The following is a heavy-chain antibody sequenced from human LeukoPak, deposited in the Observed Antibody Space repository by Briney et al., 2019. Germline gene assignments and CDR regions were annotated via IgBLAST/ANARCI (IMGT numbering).Heavy chain of an antibody. CDR1: GGSMTTGGHY. Sequence: SQTLSLTCIVSGGSMTTGGHYWSWIRQLPGKGLEWIACIYSTGLALENPSLKSRVSMSVDTSKSHFSLRLTSVTAADTAIYYCARRAYYDSSGYSPASGYFDLWGRGTLVTVSS. CDR2: IYSTGLA. J-gene: IGHJ2*01. CDR3: ARRAYYDSSGYSPASGYFDL. D-gene: IGHD3-22*01. V-gene: IGHV4-31*03.